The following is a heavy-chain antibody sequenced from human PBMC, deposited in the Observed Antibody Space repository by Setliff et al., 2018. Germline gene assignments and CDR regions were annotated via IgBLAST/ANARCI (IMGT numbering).Heavy chain of an antibody. J-gene: IGHJ6*02. CDR1: GGSISPYF. V-gene: IGHV4-59*01. CDR3: GRDRTASYGLDV. D-gene: IGHD3-16*01. CDR2: IYHNGNT. Sequence: SETLSLTCSVSGGSISPYFWSWIRQPPGKGLEWIGYIYHNGNTNFNPSLKTRVTMSVDTSKNQFALNLTSVTAADTAVYYCGRDRTASYGLDVWGQGTTVTVSS.